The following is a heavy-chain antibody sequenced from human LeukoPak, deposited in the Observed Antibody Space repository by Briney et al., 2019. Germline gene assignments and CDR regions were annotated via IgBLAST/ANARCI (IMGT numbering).Heavy chain of an antibody. CDR3: ARGVVVPAAPFKDV. D-gene: IGHD2-2*01. Sequence: PLETLSLTCAVYGGSFSGYYWSWIRQPPGKGLEWIGEINHSGSTNYNPSHKSRVTISVDTSKNQFSLKLSSVTAADTAVYYCARGVVVPAAPFKDVWGQGTTVTVSS. J-gene: IGHJ6*02. CDR1: GGSFSGYY. V-gene: IGHV4-34*01. CDR2: INHSGST.